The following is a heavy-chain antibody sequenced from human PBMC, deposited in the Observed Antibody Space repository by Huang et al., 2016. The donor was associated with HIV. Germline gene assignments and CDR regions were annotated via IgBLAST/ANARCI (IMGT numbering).Heavy chain of an antibody. D-gene: IGHD6-25*01. J-gene: IGHJ6*03. CDR1: GFVFNDYT. V-gene: IGHV3-49*03. Sequence: VESGGAVIQPGQFLRLSCGGSGFVFNDYTINWFRQAPGKGLELISFVISKSCGGTSKYAPSVKDRFSVSRDEARNIAYLQMDNPTVDDTAVYFCSPSGNDYYYFYMDVWGKGTSVIVSS. CDR2: VISKSCGGTS. CDR3: SPSGNDYYYFYMDV.